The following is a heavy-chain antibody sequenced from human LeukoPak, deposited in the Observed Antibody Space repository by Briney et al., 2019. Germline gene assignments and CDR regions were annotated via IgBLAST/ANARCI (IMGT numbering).Heavy chain of an antibody. CDR3: ASSSGYYSIDY. V-gene: IGHV4-59*08. CDR1: GGSISSYY. CDR2: IYYSGST. D-gene: IGHD3-22*01. J-gene: IGHJ4*02. Sequence: KASETLSCTCTVSGGSISSYYWSWIRQPPGKGLEWIGYIYYSGSTNYNPSLKSRVTISVDTSKNQFSLKLSSVTAADTAVYYCASSSGYYSIDYWGQGTLVTVSS.